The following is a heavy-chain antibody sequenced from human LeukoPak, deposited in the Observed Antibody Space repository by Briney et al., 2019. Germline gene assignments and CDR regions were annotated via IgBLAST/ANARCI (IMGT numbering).Heavy chain of an antibody. Sequence: GGSLRLSCAASGFTFSSYAMSWVRQAPGKGLEWVPAISGGGGSTYYADSVKGRFTISRDNSKNTLYLQMNSLRAEDTAVYYCAKDKEVAVVPAATRPYFDYWAREPWSPSPQ. J-gene: IGHJ4*02. D-gene: IGHD2-2*01. CDR3: AKDKEVAVVPAATRPYFDY. CDR2: ISGGGGST. CDR1: GFTFSSYA. V-gene: IGHV3-23*01.